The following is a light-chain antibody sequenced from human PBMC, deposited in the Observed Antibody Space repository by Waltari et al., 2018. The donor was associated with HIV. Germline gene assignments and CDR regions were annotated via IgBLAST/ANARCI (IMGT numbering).Light chain of an antibody. CDR1: QSVSSSY. CDR3: QQDGTSSS. J-gene: IGKJ4*01. V-gene: IGKV3-20*01. CDR2: GAS. Sequence: EIVLTQSPGTLSLSPGDGATLSCRASQSVSSSYLAWYQQNPGQAPKHLIYGASSRATGIPDRFSGSGSGTEFTLTISRLEPEDFAVYYCQQDGTSSSFGGGTKVEIK.